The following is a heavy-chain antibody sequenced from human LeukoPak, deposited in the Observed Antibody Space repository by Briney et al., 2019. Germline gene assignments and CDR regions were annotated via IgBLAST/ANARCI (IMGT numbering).Heavy chain of an antibody. CDR2: LYSDGNT. J-gene: IGHJ4*02. Sequence: GGSLRLSYAASGFTVITNDMTWVRQAPGKGLEWVSVLYSDGNTKYADSVQGRFTISRDNSKNTLYLEMNSLSPDDTAVYYCARGVEPLAANTLAYWGQGTPVTVSS. V-gene: IGHV3-53*01. CDR1: GFTVITND. D-gene: IGHD1-14*01. CDR3: ARGVEPLAANTLAY.